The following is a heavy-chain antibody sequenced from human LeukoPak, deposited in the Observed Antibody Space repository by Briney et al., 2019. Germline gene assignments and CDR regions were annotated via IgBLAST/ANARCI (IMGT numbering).Heavy chain of an antibody. J-gene: IGHJ4*02. CDR2: IRYDGSNK. CDR3: AKDLLMWHNGFGNSFDY. D-gene: IGHD5-12*01. V-gene: IGHV3-30*02. CDR1: GFTFSSYG. Sequence: GGSLRLSCAASGFTFSSYGMHWVRQAPGKGLEWVAFIRYDGSNKNYADSVKGRFTISRDNSKNTLYLQMNSLRTEDTAVYYCAKDLLMWHNGFGNSFDYWGQGTLVTVSS.